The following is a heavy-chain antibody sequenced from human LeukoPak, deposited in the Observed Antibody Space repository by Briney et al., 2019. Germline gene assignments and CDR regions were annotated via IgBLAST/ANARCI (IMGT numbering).Heavy chain of an antibody. J-gene: IGHJ4*02. D-gene: IGHD1-26*01. CDR1: GFTFSSYA. CDR3: AKAAVGDVFSFDY. CDR2: ISGSGGTT. Sequence: GGSLRLSCAASGFTFSSYAMTWVRQAPGKGLEWVSVISGSGGTTYYADSVKGRFTISRDNSENTVYLQMSSLRVEDTAVYYCAKAAVGDVFSFDYWGQGTLVTVSS. V-gene: IGHV3-23*01.